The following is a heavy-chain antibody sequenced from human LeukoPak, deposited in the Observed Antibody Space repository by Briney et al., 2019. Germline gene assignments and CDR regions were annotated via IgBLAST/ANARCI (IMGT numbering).Heavy chain of an antibody. CDR3: ARHAVAGVVDY. V-gene: IGHV2-70*04. J-gene: IGHJ4*02. CDR2: IDWDDDK. CDR1: GFSLSTSGMR. D-gene: IGHD6-19*01. Sequence: SGPTLVNPTQTLSLTWTFSGFSLSTSGMRVSWIRQPPGKTLEWLARIDWDDDKFYSTSLKTRLTISKDTSKNQVVLTMTNMDPVDTATYYCARHAVAGVVDYWGQGTLVTVSS.